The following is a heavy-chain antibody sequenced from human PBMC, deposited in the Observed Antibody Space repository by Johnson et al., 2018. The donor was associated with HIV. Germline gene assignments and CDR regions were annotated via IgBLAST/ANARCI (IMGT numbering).Heavy chain of an antibody. J-gene: IGHJ3*02. Sequence: VQLVESGGGLVKPGGSLRLSCAASGFTVSSNYMSWVRQAPGKGLEWVSVIYSGGSTYYADSMKGRFTISRDNARNSLYLQMNSLRAEDTALYFCARGKGAAVGLDAFDIWGQGTMVTVSS. CDR3: ARGKGAAVGLDAFDI. CDR2: IYSGGST. CDR1: GFTVSSNY. D-gene: IGHD6-13*01. V-gene: IGHV3-53*01.